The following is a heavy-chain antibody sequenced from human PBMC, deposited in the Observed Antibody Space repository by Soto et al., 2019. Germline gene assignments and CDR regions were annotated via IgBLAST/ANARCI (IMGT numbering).Heavy chain of an antibody. CDR1: GYTFSNYG. J-gene: IGHJ6*02. Sequence: QVHLVQSGAEVKRPGDSVKVSCKASGYTFSNYGISWVRQGPGQGLEWMGWISGYNGNTHYEEKVQDRIKMTTDTSTSTTYLELRSLRSDDTAVYFCARDPGFGFGYSYAFAMDVWGQGTTVTVSS. CDR3: ARDPGFGFGYSYAFAMDV. V-gene: IGHV1-18*01. CDR2: ISGYNGNT. D-gene: IGHD5-18*01.